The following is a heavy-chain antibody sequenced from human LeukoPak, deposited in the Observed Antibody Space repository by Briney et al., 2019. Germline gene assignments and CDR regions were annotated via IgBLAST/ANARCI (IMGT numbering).Heavy chain of an antibody. D-gene: IGHD1-1*01. CDR1: GGSLSGDY. V-gene: IGHV4-34*01. CDR3: ATPHYDRATGRLPRLAFDV. J-gene: IGHJ3*01. Sequence: SETLSLTCAVYGGSLSGDYWSWIRQTPGKGLEWIGEINHKGRTNYNPSLTSRATMSVDTSKNQFSLNLTSVTAADTAMYYCATPHYDRATGRLPRLAFDVWGQGTMVTASS. CDR2: INHKGRT.